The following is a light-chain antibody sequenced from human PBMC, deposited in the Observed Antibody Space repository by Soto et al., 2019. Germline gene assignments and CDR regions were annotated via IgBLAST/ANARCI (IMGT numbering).Light chain of an antibody. Sequence: EILLTQSPGTLSLSPGERATLSCSASQSVSSSYLAWYQQKPGQAPRPLIYVASTRATGSPDRFSGSGSGTDFTLTISRLEPEYFAMYYSQQYCSSPYTFGQGTKRAI. V-gene: IGKV3-20*01. J-gene: IGKJ2*01. CDR3: QQYCSSPYT. CDR2: VAS. CDR1: QSVSSSY.